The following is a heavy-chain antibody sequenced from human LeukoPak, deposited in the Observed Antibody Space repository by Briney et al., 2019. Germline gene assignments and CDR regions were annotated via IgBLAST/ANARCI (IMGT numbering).Heavy chain of an antibody. CDR2: IYYSGST. D-gene: IGHD3-22*01. CDR3: AREPEYYDSSGYLSSGAFDI. CDR1: GGSISSYY. V-gene: IGHV4-59*01. J-gene: IGHJ3*02. Sequence: SETLSLTCTVSGGSISSYYWSWIRQPPGKGLEWIGYIYYSGSTNYNPSLKSRVTISVDTSKNQFSLKLSSVTAADTAVYYCAREPEYYDSSGYLSSGAFDIWGQGTMVTVSS.